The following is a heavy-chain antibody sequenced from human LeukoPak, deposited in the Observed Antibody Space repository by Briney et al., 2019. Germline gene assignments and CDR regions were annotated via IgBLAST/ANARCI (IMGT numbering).Heavy chain of an antibody. CDR3: ARVNQRWLVPPFDY. CDR2: IYYSGST. V-gene: IGHV4-39*07. D-gene: IGHD6-19*01. CDR1: GGSISSSSYY. Sequence: SETLSLTCTVSGGSISSSSYYWGWIRQPPGKGLEWIGSIYYSGSTYYNPSLKSRVTISVDTSKNQFSLKLSSVTAADTAVYYCARVNQRWLVPPFDYWGQGTLVTVSS. J-gene: IGHJ4*02.